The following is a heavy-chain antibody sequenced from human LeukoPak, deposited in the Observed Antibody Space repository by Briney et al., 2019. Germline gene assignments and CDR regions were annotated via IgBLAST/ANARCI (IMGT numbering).Heavy chain of an antibody. D-gene: IGHD3-10*01. V-gene: IGHV1-18*01. CDR3: ARVRYYYGSGSLDY. CDR2: ISAYNGNT. J-gene: IGHJ4*02. CDR1: GYTFTSYG. Sequence: ASVKVSCKATGYTFTSYGISSVRQAHGQGLEWMGWISAYNGNTNYAQKLQGRVTMTTDTSTSTAYMELRSLRSDDTAVYYCARVRYYYGSGSLDYWGQGTLVTVSS.